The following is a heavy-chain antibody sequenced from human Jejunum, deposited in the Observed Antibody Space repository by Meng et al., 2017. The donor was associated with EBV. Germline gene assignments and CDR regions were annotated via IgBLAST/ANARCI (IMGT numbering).Heavy chain of an antibody. V-gene: IGHV3-74*01. CDR2: ISSDGRSI. J-gene: IGHJ4*02. CDR3: ATGQGDSRYYFDS. D-gene: IGHD3-10*01. Sequence: VGSGGGLVRPGESRRLACAASGVTLSTYGMHWVRQAPGKRLVWVSRISSDGRSITYADSVKGRFTISRDNAKNTLYLQMNSLRVEDTAVYYCATGQGDSRYYFDSWSQGTLVTVSS. CDR1: GVTLSTYG.